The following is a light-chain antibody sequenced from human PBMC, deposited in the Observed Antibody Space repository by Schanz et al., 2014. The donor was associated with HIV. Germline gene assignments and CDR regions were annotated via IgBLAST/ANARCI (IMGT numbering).Light chain of an antibody. CDR1: QGISSS. V-gene: IGKV1-8*01. CDR2: AAS. CDR3: QQYYSYPWT. J-gene: IGKJ1*01. Sequence: AIRITQSPSSLSASTGDRVTITCRASQGISSSLAWYQQKPGKAPKLLIYAASTLKSGVPSRFSGSGSGTDFTLTVNYLQSEDFASYYCQQYYSYPWTFGQGTKVEIK.